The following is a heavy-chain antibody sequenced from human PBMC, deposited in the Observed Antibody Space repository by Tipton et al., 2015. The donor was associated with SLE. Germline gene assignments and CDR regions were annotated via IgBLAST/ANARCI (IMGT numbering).Heavy chain of an antibody. CDR1: GFTFSSYA. CDR2: IWYDGSNI. V-gene: IGHV3-33*08. Sequence: SLRLSCAASGFTFSSYAMHWVRQAPGKGLEWVAVIWYDGSNIHYADAVKGRFTISRDNAKNTLYLQMKSLRADDTAVYYCAREMNSGTYCYDSWGRGTLVSVSS. D-gene: IGHD1-26*01. CDR3: AREMNSGTYCYDS. J-gene: IGHJ4*02.